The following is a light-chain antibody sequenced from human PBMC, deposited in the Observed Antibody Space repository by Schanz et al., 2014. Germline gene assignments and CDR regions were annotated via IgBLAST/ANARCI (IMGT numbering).Light chain of an antibody. V-gene: IGLV2-8*01. CDR2: EVS. J-gene: IGLJ3*02. CDR1: SSDVGGYNY. Sequence: QSALTQPPSASGSPGQSVTISCTGTSSDVGGYNYVSWYQQHPGKAPKLMIYEVSQRPSGVSNRFSGSKSGNTASLTISGLQAEDEADYYCCSYAGSAGWVFGGGTKLTVL. CDR3: CSYAGSAGWV.